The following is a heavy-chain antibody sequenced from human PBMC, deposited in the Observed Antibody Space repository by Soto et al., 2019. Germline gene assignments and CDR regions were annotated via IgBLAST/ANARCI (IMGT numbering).Heavy chain of an antibody. Sequence: EVQLLESGGGLVQPGGSLSLSCAAYGFTFSSYAMSWVRQSPGKWLEWGSALSGSGGSTYYADSVKGRFTISRDNSKNTLYLQMTSMRAEDTAVYYCAKDLDTLCDYSSSSYVCYFDYWCQGTMVTVSS. CDR1: GFTFSSYA. CDR2: LSGSGGST. J-gene: IGHJ4*02. D-gene: IGHD6-6*01. V-gene: IGHV3-23*01. CDR3: AKDLDTLCDYSSSSYVCYFDY.